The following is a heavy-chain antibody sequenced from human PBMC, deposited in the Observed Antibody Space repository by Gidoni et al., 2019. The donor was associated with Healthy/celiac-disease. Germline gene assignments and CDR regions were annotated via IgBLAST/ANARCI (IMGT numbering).Heavy chain of an antibody. Sequence: QVQMVQSGAEVQKPESSVTVSCKASGGTFSSYAFSCGRQAPGQGLECRGRIIPILGIANYAQKFQGRVTITADKSTSTAYMELSSLRSEDTAVYDCARDTTSIAARPGWFDPWGQGTLVTVSS. V-gene: IGHV1-69*04. CDR2: IIPILGIA. D-gene: IGHD6-6*01. J-gene: IGHJ5*02. CDR1: GGTFSSYA. CDR3: ARDTTSIAARPGWFDP.